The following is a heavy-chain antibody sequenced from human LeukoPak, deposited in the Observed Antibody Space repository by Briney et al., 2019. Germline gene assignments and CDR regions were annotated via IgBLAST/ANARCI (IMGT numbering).Heavy chain of an antibody. J-gene: IGHJ3*02. D-gene: IGHD1-26*01. Sequence: ASVKVSCKASGYTFTSYGISWVRQAPGQGLEWMGWISAYNGNTNYAQKLQSRVTMTTDTSTSTAYMELRSLRSDDTAVYYCARGPADSELMFFDIWGQGTMVTVSS. V-gene: IGHV1-18*01. CDR3: ARGPADSELMFFDI. CDR2: ISAYNGNT. CDR1: GYTFTSYG.